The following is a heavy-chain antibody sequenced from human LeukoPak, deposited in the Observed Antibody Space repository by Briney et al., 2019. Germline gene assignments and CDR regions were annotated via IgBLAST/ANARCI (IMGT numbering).Heavy chain of an antibody. Sequence: GSLRLSCATSGFIFSEYYISWIRQAPGKGLEWVADISSSADIVSYGDSVKGRFTISRDNGGDSLFLQMNSLRVEDTAVYYCARETVAGTFDFWSQGTLVTVSS. V-gene: IGHV3-11*01. CDR3: ARETVAGTFDF. CDR1: GFIFSEYY. CDR2: ISSSADIV. D-gene: IGHD6-19*01. J-gene: IGHJ4*02.